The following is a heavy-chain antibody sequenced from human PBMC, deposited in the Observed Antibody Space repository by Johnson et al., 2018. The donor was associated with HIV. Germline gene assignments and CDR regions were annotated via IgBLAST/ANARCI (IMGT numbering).Heavy chain of an antibody. CDR1: GFAFSDYY. CDR2: ISSGSHTI. J-gene: IGHJ3*02. CDR3: ARGRGYSSSNDAFDI. Sequence: VQLVESGGGLVKPGGSLRLSCAASGFAFSDYYMAWIRQAPGKGLEWVSFISSGSHTIYYADSVKGRFTISRDNSKNSLYLQMNSLRAEDTALYYCARGRGYSSSNDAFDIWGQGTMVTVSS. D-gene: IGHD6-13*01. V-gene: IGHV3-11*01.